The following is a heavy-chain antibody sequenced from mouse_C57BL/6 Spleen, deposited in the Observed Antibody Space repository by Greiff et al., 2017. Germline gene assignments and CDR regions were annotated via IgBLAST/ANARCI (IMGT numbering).Heavy chain of an antibody. Sequence: EVQLQQSGPELVKPGASVKIPCKASGYTFTDYNMDWVKQSHGKSLEWIGDINPNNGGTIYNQKFKGKATLTVDKSSSTAYMGLRSLTSEDTAVYYCARSAAYYSNYFAYWGQGTLVTVSA. CDR2: INPNNGGT. CDR3: ARSAAYYSNYFAY. D-gene: IGHD2-5*01. V-gene: IGHV1-18*01. CDR1: GYTFTDYN. J-gene: IGHJ3*01.